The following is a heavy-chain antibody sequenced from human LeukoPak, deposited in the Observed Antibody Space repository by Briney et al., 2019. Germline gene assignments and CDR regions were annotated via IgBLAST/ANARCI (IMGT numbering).Heavy chain of an antibody. Sequence: GRSLRLSCAASGFTFDDYAMHWVRQAPGKGLEWDSGISWNSGSIGYADSVKGRFTISRDNAKNSLYLQMNSLRAEDTALYYCVPESVAGTNYWGQGTLVTVSS. CDR2: ISWNSGSI. CDR3: VPESVAGTNY. CDR1: GFTFDDYA. D-gene: IGHD6-19*01. V-gene: IGHV3-9*01. J-gene: IGHJ4*02.